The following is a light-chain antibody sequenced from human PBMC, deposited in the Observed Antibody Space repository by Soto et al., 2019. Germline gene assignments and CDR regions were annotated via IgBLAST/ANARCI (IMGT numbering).Light chain of an antibody. CDR3: SSYAGSNKSV. Sequence: HSALTQPPSASGSPGQSVTISCTGTSSDVGGYNYVSWYQQHPGKAPKLMIYEVSKRPSGVPDRFSGSKSGNTASLTVSGLQPEDEADYYCSSYAGSNKSVFGTGTKVPS. V-gene: IGLV2-8*01. CDR1: SSDVGGYNY. J-gene: IGLJ1*01. CDR2: EVS.